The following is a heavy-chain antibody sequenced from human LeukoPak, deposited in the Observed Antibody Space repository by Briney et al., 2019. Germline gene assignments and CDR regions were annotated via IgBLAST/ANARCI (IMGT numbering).Heavy chain of an antibody. CDR2: IYSGGST. CDR1: GFTVSSNY. J-gene: IGHJ4*02. CDR3: ARSRMGVTTGYHFDY. V-gene: IGHV3-66*01. D-gene: IGHD4-17*01. Sequence: QPGGSLRLSCAASGFTVSSNYMSWVRQAPGKGLEWVSVIYSGGSTYYADSVKGRFTTSRDNSKNTLYLQMNSLRAEDTAVYYCARSRMGVTTGYHFDYWGQGTLVTVSS.